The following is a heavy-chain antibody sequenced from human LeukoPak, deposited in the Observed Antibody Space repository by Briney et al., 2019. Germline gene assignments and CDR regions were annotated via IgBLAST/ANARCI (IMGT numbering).Heavy chain of an antibody. Sequence: PSETLPLTCAVYGGSFSGYYWSWIRQPPGKGLEWIGEINHSGSTNYNPSLKSRVTISVDTSKNQFSLKLSSVTAADTAVYYCAIGGYYDSSGYYQPLYFDYWGQGTLVTVSS. CDR1: GGSFSGYY. V-gene: IGHV4-34*01. D-gene: IGHD3-22*01. CDR3: AIGGYYDSSGYYQPLYFDY. J-gene: IGHJ4*02. CDR2: INHSGST.